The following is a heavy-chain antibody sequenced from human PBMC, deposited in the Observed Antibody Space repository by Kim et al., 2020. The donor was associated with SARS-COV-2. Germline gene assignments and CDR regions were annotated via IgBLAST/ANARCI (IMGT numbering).Heavy chain of an antibody. D-gene: IGHD1-1*01. CDR3: ARDGTGSVYIDS. J-gene: IGHJ4*02. V-gene: IGHV3-74*01. Sequence: GGSLRLSCAASGFTFRTYWMHWVRQGPGKGLVWVARILTDGSIRSYADSAKGRFTISRDNAKNTLFLQMNSLRADDTAVYYCARDGTGSVYIDSWGQGTL. CDR2: ILTDGSIR. CDR1: GFTFRTYW.